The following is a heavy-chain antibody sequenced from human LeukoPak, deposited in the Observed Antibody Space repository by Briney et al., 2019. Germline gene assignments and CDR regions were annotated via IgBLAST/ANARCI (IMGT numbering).Heavy chain of an antibody. CDR1: RFSFSDYD. Sequence: GGSLRLSCRASRFSFSDYDMHWVRQAPGKGLEWVAMISYDGSRKHYGDSVKGRFTISRDNSESTLFLQMNSLRAEDTAVYYCAKSIDIRYLDRNAFDIWGQGTMVTVSS. CDR2: ISYDGSRK. CDR3: AKSIDIRYLDRNAFDI. D-gene: IGHD3-9*01. V-gene: IGHV3-30*18. J-gene: IGHJ3*02.